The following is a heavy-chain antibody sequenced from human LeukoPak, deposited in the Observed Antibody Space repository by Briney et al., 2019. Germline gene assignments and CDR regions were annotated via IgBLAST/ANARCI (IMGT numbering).Heavy chain of an antibody. CDR1: GFTISNYW. D-gene: IGHD3-10*01. V-gene: IGHV3-7*04. CDR2: IKQDGSEK. J-gene: IGHJ6*02. CDR3: ARWYGGSGSWVLDV. Sequence: GGSLRLSCAASGFTISNYWMSWVRQAPGKGLEWVANIKQDGSEKKYVESVKGRFSISRDNAKNSLYLQIYSLRVEDTAGYYCARWYGGSGSWVLDVWGQGTTVTVSS.